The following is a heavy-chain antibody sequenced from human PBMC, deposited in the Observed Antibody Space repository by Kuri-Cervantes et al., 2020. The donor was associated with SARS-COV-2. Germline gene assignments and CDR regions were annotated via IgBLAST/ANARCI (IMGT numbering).Heavy chain of an antibody. CDR3: TTDPTIFGVGDADY. CDR1: GFTFSDYW. V-gene: IGHV3-7*03. CDR2: IEHSAIQK. D-gene: IGHD3-3*01. Sequence: GESLKISCAASGFTFSDYWMTWVRQAPGKGLEWVANIEHSAIQKYYLDSVKGRFTISRDNAKNSLYLQMNSLKTEDTAVYYCTTDPTIFGVGDADYWGQGTLVTVSS. J-gene: IGHJ4*02.